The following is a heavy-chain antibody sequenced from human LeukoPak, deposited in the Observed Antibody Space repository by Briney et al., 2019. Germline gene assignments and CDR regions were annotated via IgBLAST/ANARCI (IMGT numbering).Heavy chain of an antibody. V-gene: IGHV3-30*02. J-gene: IGHJ3*02. CDR1: GFTFSSYG. Sequence: GGSLRLSCAASGFTFSSYGMHWVRQAPGKGLEWVAFIRYDGSNKYYADSVKGRFTISRDNSKNTLYLPMNSLGAEDTAVYYCAKDLVVAGTVEAFDIWGQGTMVTVSS. CDR3: AKDLVVAGTVEAFDI. D-gene: IGHD6-19*01. CDR2: IRYDGSNK.